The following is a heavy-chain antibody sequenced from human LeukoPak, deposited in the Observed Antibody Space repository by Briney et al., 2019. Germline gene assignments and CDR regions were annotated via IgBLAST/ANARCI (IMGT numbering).Heavy chain of an antibody. CDR3: ARAGADSYGDYVYFDY. CDR2: ISYDGSNK. D-gene: IGHD4-17*01. Sequence: PGGSLRLSCAASGFTFSSYAMHWVRQAPGKGLEWVAVISYDGSNKYYADSVKGRFTISRDNSKNTLYLQMNSLRAEDTAVYYCARAGADSYGDYVYFDYRGQGTLVTVSS. V-gene: IGHV3-30*04. CDR1: GFTFSSYA. J-gene: IGHJ4*02.